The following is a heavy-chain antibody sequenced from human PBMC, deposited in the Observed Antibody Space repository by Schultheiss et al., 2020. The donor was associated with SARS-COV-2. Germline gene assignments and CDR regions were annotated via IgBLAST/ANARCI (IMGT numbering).Heavy chain of an antibody. J-gene: IGHJ4*02. CDR1: GFTFSRFA. D-gene: IGHD5-18*01. V-gene: IGHV3-23*01. CDR2: ISATGGAT. CDR3: TRDLTWIHVN. Sequence: GGSLRLSCVGSGFTFSRFAMSWVRQAPGEGLEWVSTISATGGATYYADSVKGRFTVARDNSRNTVFLQMNSLRAEDTALYYCTRDLTWIHVNWGQGGLVTVSS.